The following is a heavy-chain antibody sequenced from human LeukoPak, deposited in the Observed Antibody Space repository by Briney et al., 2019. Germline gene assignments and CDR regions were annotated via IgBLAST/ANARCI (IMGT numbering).Heavy chain of an antibody. CDR3: AKDLRDGYHFNAFDI. CDR2: ISYDGSNK. D-gene: IGHD5-24*01. V-gene: IGHV3-30*18. Sequence: PGGSLRLSCAASGFTFSSYGMHWVRQAPGKGLECVAVISYDGSNKYYADSVKGRFTISRDNSKNTLYLQMNNLRAEDTAVYSCAKDLRDGYHFNAFDIWGQGTMVTVSS. CDR1: GFTFSSYG. J-gene: IGHJ3*02.